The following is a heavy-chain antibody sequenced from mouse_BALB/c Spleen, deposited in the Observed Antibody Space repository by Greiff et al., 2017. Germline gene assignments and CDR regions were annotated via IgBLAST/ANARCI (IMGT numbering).Heavy chain of an antibody. CDR2: INPSSGYT. CDR3: ARSWLPSYAIDY. J-gene: IGHJ4*01. V-gene: IGHV1-4*02. CDR1: GYTFTSYT. D-gene: IGHD1-2*01. Sequence: QVQLQQSAAELARPGASVKMSCKASGYTFTSYTMHWVKQRPGQGLEWIGYINPSSGYTEYNQKFKDKTTLTADKSSSTAYMQLSSLTSEDSAVYYCARSWLPSYAIDYWGQGTSVTVSS.